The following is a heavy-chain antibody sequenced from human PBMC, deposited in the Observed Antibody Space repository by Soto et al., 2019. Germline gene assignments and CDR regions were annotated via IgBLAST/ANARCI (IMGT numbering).Heavy chain of an antibody. CDR2: MFYSGTT. V-gene: IGHV4-59*01. CDR1: SDSINNYY. Sequence: QVRLQESGPGLVKPSETLSLICDVSSDSINNYYWSWVRQPPGKRLEWLGCMFYSGTTIYNPSLKGRFPISGDASKSQFSLNLTSVTAADTEVYYWARVSGFQYVYPKHFDYGGRGGLVTVSS. CDR3: ARVSGFQYVYPKHFDY. D-gene: IGHD3-10*02. J-gene: IGHJ4*02.